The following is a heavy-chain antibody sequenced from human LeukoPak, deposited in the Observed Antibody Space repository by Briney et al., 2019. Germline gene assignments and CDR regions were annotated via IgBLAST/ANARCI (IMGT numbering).Heavy chain of an antibody. Sequence: ASAKVSCKAPRYTSTSPDINWVRPATGRGVEWVGGMNPRDNTCDAQKFQGRVTLTRDKSINTAYMELSNLRSEDTAVYYYARDPQHYGFDIWGQGTMVTVSA. D-gene: IGHD3-3*02. J-gene: IGHJ3*02. CDR2: MNPRDNT. CDR1: RYTSTSPD. CDR3: ARDPQHYGFDI. V-gene: IGHV1-8*01.